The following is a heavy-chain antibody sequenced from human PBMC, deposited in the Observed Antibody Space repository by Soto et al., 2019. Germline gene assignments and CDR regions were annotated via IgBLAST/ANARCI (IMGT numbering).Heavy chain of an antibody. V-gene: IGHV4-59*01. CDR1: GGPISSYY. J-gene: IGHJ6*02. CDR3: ARDLVRGVYGMDV. CDR2: IYYSGST. D-gene: IGHD3-10*01. Sequence: SETLSLTCTVSGGPISSYYWSWIRQPPGKGLERIGYIYYSGSTNYNPSLKSRVTISVDTSKNQFSLKLSSVTAADTAVYYCARDLVRGVYGMDVWGQGTTVTVSS.